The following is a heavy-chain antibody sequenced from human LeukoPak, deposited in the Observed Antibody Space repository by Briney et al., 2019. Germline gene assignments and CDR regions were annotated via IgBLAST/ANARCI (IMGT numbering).Heavy chain of an antibody. CDR2: IYYSGST. V-gene: IGHV4-39*07. D-gene: IGHD3-3*01. CDR3: ARTIFGVVISFGV. J-gene: IGHJ4*02. Sequence: PSETLSLTGTVSGGSISSSSYYWGWIRQPPGKGLEWIGSIYYSGSTYYNPSLKSRVTISVDTSKNQFSLKLSSVTAADTAVYYCARTIFGVVISFGVWGQGTLVTVSS. CDR1: GGSISSSSYY.